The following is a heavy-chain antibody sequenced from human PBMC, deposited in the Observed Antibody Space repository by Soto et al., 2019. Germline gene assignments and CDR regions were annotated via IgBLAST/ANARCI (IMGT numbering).Heavy chain of an antibody. CDR1: GFTFSSYA. CDR2: ISGSGGST. Sequence: GGSLRLSCAASGFTFSSYAMSWVRQAPGKGLEWVSAISGSGGSTYYADSVKGRFTISRDNSKNTLYLQMNSLRAEDTAVYYCAKVFSERRAWSGYYYYYYGMDVWGQGTTVTVSS. D-gene: IGHD1-26*01. J-gene: IGHJ6*02. CDR3: AKVFSERRAWSGYYYYYYGMDV. V-gene: IGHV3-23*01.